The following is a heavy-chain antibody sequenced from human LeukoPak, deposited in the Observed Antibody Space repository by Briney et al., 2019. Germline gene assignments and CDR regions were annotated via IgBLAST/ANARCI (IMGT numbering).Heavy chain of an antibody. D-gene: IGHD3-22*01. CDR3: ARVTGYMIEDYYDC. CDR1: GGSISRYY. V-gene: IGHV4-59*01. CDR2: IYYSGST. J-gene: IGHJ4*01. Sequence: PSETLSLTCTLSGGSISRYYWSCIRPPPGGGLECIGYIYYSGSTNYYAYPRSRVTISVHASKNQSSLKLRSVTAADTAVYYCARVTGYMIEDYYDCWGQGALVTVSS.